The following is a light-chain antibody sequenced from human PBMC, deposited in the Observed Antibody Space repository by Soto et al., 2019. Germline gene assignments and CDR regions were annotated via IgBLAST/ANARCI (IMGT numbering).Light chain of an antibody. J-gene: IGKJ1*01. CDR2: KAS. CDR3: QQYSSHST. V-gene: IGKV1-5*03. Sequence: QVTQVPTYLSAAVGDSVTITFRASQSIRTWLAWYQQKPGSAPKLLIYKASTLDSGVPSRFSGSGSGTEFSLTISSLQPDDFATYYCQQYSSHSTFGQGTKVDIK. CDR1: QSIRTW.